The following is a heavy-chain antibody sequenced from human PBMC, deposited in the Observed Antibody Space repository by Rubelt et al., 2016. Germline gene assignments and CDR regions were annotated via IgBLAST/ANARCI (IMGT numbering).Heavy chain of an antibody. Sequence: QVQLQESGPGLVKPSETLSLTCTVSGGSISSYYWSWIRQPPGKGLEWIGYIFYSGSTNYNPPLKSRVPIAVDTSKNQFSRKLSSVTAADTAVYYCARHRITGPIDYWGQGTLVTVSS. D-gene: IGHD1-20*01. J-gene: IGHJ4*02. CDR2: IFYSGST. CDR3: ARHRITGPIDY. V-gene: IGHV4-59*08. CDR1: GGSISSYY.